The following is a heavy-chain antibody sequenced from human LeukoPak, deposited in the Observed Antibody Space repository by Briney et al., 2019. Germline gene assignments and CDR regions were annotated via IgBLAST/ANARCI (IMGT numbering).Heavy chain of an antibody. CDR1: GGSFSSYY. D-gene: IGHD3-10*01. Sequence: SETLSLTCTVSGGSFSSYYWSWIRQPAGKGLEWIGHIYTSGTTNYNPSLKSRVTMSIDTSKNQYSLKLSYVTAADTAIDYCARDAKYYFGSRTYFFFEYWGQGTLLTVSS. CDR2: IYTSGTT. CDR3: ARDAKYYFGSRTYFFFEY. V-gene: IGHV4-4*07. J-gene: IGHJ4*02.